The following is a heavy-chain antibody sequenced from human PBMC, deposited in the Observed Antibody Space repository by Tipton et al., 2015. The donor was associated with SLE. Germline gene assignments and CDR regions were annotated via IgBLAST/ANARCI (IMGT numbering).Heavy chain of an antibody. V-gene: IGHV4-59*01. Sequence: TLSLTCTVSGGSISSYYWSWIRQPPGKGLEWIGYIYYSGSTYYNPSLKSRVTISVDTSKNQFSLKLSSVTAADTAVYYCARGGSMTTEYYFDYWGQGTLVTVSS. CDR3: ARGGSMTTEYYFDY. CDR2: IYYSGST. J-gene: IGHJ4*02. D-gene: IGHD4-11*01. CDR1: GGSISSYY.